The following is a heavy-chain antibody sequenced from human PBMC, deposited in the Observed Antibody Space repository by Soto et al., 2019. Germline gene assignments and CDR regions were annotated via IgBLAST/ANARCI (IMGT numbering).Heavy chain of an antibody. CDR3: ARHPPPSTTVNPYYYYYGMDV. V-gene: IGHV5-51*01. D-gene: IGHD4-17*01. Sequence: PGESLKISCKGSGYSFTSYWIGWVRQMPGKGLEWMGIIYPGDSDTRYSPSFQGQVTISADKSISTAYLQWSSLKASDTAMYYCARHPPPSTTVNPYYYYYGMDVWGQGTTVTVSS. J-gene: IGHJ6*02. CDR2: IYPGDSDT. CDR1: GYSFTSYW.